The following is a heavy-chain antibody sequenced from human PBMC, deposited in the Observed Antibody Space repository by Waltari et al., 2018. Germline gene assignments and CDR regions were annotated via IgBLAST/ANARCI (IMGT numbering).Heavy chain of an antibody. CDR2: IYSSGSP. CDR1: GGAISSCDYY. D-gene: IGHD3-22*01. Sequence: QVQLQDTGQGLVRPSQTKSHTFTVPGGAISSCDYYLRWIRQHKRLGLEWIGYIYSSGSPYYNPSLKIRVTISVDTSKNQFSLKLSSVTAADTAVYYCAKGSTYYYDSSVPKPAFDIWGQGTMVPVSS. V-gene: IGHV4-30-4*01. CDR3: AKGSTYYYDSSVPKPAFDI. J-gene: IGHJ3*02.